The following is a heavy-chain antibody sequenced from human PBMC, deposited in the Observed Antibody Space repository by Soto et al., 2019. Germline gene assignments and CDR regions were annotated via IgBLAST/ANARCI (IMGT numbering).Heavy chain of an antibody. CDR3: ARRLTNSGIYYSGMDV. CDR1: GYTFTVYY. Sequence: QVHLVQSGAEVKKPGASVTVSCKASGYTFTVYYIHWLRQAPGQGLEWLGWINPDSGATNYAQKFQGRVIMTRDTSISTAYMEFSGLRSDDTALYYCARRLTNSGIYYSGMDVWGQGTTVTVSS. V-gene: IGHV1-2*02. D-gene: IGHD6-25*01. CDR2: INPDSGAT. J-gene: IGHJ6*02.